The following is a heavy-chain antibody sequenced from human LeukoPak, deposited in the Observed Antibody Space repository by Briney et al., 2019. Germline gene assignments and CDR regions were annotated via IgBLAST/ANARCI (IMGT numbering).Heavy chain of an antibody. D-gene: IGHD1-26*01. CDR2: MNPNSGNT. J-gene: IGHJ3*02. Sequence: ASVKVSCKASGYTFTSYDINWVRQATGQGLEWMGWMNPNSGNTGYAQKFQGRVTMTRNTSISTAYMELSSLRSEDTAVYYCARPVGSKDAFDIWGQGTMVTVSS. CDR1: GYTFTSYD. CDR3: ARPVGSKDAFDI. V-gene: IGHV1-8*01.